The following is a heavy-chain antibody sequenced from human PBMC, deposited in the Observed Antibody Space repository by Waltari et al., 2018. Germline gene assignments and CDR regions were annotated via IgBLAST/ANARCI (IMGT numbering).Heavy chain of an antibody. J-gene: IGHJ4*02. Sequence: QVQLQQWGAGLLKPSETLSLTCAVYGGSFSGYYWSWIRQPPGKGLEWIGEINHSGSTNYNPSLRSRVTISVDTSKNQFSLKLISVTAADTAVYYCARGGRWLPNYWGQGTLVTVSS. CDR3: ARGGRWLPNY. V-gene: IGHV4-34*01. CDR1: GGSFSGYY. CDR2: INHSGST. D-gene: IGHD5-12*01.